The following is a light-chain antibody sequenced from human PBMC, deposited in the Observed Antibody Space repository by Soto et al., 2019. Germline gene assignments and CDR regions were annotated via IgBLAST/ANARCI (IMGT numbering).Light chain of an antibody. CDR2: GAS. J-gene: IGKJ2*01. V-gene: IGKV3-20*01. CDR1: QSVSSTY. CDR3: QQYGSSPVT. Sequence: EIVLTQSPGTLSLSPGERATLSCRASQSVSSTYLAWYQPKPGQAPRLLIYGASNRATGIPDRFSGSGSVTDFTLTISRLEPEDFAVYYCQQYGSSPVTFGQGTKLEIK.